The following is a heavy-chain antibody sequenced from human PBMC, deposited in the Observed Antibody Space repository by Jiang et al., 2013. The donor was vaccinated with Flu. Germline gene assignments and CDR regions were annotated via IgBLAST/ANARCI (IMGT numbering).Heavy chain of an antibody. Sequence: SGYSFTSYWIGWVRQMPGKGLEWMGIIYPGDSDTRYSPSFQGQVTISADKSISTAYLQWSSLKASDTAMYYCARGPIAAASLSYYFDYWGQGTLVTVSS. D-gene: IGHD6-13*01. CDR3: ARGPIAAASLSYYFDY. CDR2: IYPGDSDT. J-gene: IGHJ4*02. V-gene: IGHV5-51*01. CDR1: GYSFTSYW.